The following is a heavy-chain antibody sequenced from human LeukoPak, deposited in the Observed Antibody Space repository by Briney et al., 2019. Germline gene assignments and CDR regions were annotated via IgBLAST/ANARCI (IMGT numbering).Heavy chain of an antibody. J-gene: IGHJ4*02. CDR3: ARVRGPMVRGVIGFGY. Sequence: SETLSLTCAVYGGSFSGYYWSWIRQPPGKGLEWIGEINHSGSNTYNPSLKSRVTISVDTSKNQFSLKLSSVTAADTAVYHCARVRGPMVRGVIGFGYWGQGTLVTVSS. CDR2: INHSGSN. D-gene: IGHD3-10*01. CDR1: GGSFSGYY. V-gene: IGHV4-34*01.